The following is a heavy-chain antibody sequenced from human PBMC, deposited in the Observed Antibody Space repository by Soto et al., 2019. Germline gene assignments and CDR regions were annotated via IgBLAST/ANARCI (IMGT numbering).Heavy chain of an antibody. Sequence: PSETLSLTGTVSGGSISSGDYYWSWIRQPPGKGLEWIGYIYYSGSTYYNPSLKSRVTISVDTSKNQFSLKLSSVTAADTAVYYCARARGLVEMATIFFDYWGQGTLVTVSS. V-gene: IGHV4-30-4*01. CDR1: GGSISSGDYY. CDR2: IYYSGST. D-gene: IGHD5-12*01. CDR3: ARARGLVEMATIFFDY. J-gene: IGHJ4*02.